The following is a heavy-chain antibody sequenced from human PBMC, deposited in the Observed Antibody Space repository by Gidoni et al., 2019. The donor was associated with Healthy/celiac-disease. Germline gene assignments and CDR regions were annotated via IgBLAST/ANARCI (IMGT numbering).Heavy chain of an antibody. CDR2: ISWNSGSI. J-gene: IGHJ4*02. Sequence: EVQLAASCGGLLQPGRSLTLSRPDSGLTFDDYAMHWVRKAPGKGLEWVSGISWNSGSIGYADSVKGRFTISRDNAKNSLYLQMNSLRAEDTALYYCARGGSSWYNGPGDYWGQGTLVTVSS. D-gene: IGHD6-13*01. CDR3: ARGGSSWYNGPGDY. V-gene: IGHV3-9*01. CDR1: GLTFDDYA.